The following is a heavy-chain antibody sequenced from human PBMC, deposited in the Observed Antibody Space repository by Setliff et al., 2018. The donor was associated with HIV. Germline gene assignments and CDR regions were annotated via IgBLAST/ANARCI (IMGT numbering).Heavy chain of an antibody. D-gene: IGHD2-15*01. CDR2: IYYSGST. CDR3: ARDRGPYCSGPCHPPHWSYTDV. J-gene: IGHJ6*04. Sequence: PSETLSLTCTVSGGSISSYYWSWIRQPPGKGPEWIGYIYYSGSTNYNPSLKSRVTISVDTSKNQFSLRLNSVTSADTAVYFCARDRGPYCSGPCHPPHWSYTDVWGKGTSVTVSS. CDR1: GGSISSYY. V-gene: IGHV4-59*12.